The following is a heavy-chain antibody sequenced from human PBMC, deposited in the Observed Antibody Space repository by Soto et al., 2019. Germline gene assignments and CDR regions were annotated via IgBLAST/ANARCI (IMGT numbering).Heavy chain of an antibody. J-gene: IGHJ4*02. V-gene: IGHV3-30-3*01. CDR3: ARGGALSWIGDYTGVFFSRFYFDS. D-gene: IGHD3-3*01. CDR1: GFTFSSYA. CDR2: ISYDGSNK. Sequence: QVQLVESGGGVVQPGRSLRLSCAASGFTFSSYAMHWVRQAPGKGLEWVAVISYDGSNKYYADSVKGRFTISRDNSKNTLYLQMNSLRAEDTAVYYCARGGALSWIGDYTGVFFSRFYFDSWGQGTMVTVSS.